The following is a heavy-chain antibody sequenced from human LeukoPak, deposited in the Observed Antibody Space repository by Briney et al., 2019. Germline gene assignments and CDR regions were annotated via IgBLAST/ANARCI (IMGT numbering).Heavy chain of an antibody. J-gene: IGHJ4*02. V-gene: IGHV3-30-3*01. CDR3: ARDSHSGSYYRLDY. CDR2: ISYDGSNK. D-gene: IGHD1-26*01. Sequence: GRSLRLSCAASGFTFSSYAMHWVRQAPGKGLEWVAVISYDGSNKYYADSVKGRFTISRDNSKNTLYLQMNSLRAEDTAVYYCARDSHSGSYYRLDYWGQGTLVTVSS. CDR1: GFTFSSYA.